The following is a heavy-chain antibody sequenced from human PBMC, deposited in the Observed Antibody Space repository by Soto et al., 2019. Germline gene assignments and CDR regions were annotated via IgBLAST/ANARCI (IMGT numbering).Heavy chain of an antibody. CDR1: GFTFSSYG. V-gene: IGHV3-30*18. Sequence: PGGSLRLSCAASGFTFSSYGMHWVRQAPGKGLEWVAVISYDGSNKYYADSVKGRFTISRDNSKNTLYLQMNSPRAEDTAVYYCAKDVTGGTHYWGQGTLVTVSS. CDR2: ISYDGSNK. J-gene: IGHJ4*02. CDR3: AKDVTGGTHY. D-gene: IGHD7-27*01.